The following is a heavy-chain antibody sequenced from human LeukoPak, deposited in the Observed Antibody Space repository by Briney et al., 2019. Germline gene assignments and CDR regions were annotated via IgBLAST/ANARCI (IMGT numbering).Heavy chain of an antibody. CDR1: GFSFRLYP. V-gene: IGHV3-30-3*01. Sequence: QAGGSLRLSCAASGFSFRLYPMHWVRQAPGKGLEWVAVISYDGSKKYYADSVKGRFTISRDNSKNTLYLQMNSLRAEDTAVYYCAKGSYFDYWGQGTLVTVSS. J-gene: IGHJ4*02. CDR2: ISYDGSKK. CDR3: AKGSYFDY.